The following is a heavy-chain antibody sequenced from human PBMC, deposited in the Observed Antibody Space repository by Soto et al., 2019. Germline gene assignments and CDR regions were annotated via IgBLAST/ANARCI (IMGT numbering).Heavy chain of an antibody. J-gene: IGHJ6*03. CDR1: EGTSSSYT. Sequence: AQRGQFGAELRKPGSSVKFSGKASEGTSSSYTISWVGQAPGQGFGWMARITPIFGIANYPQKFQGRVTITADKSTSTAYMELSSLRSEDTAVYYCARGRYCSGGSCLVYYYYYMDVWGKGTTVTVSS. D-gene: IGHD2-15*01. V-gene: IGHV1-69*02. CDR2: ITPIFGIA. CDR3: ARGRYCSGGSCLVYYYYYMDV.